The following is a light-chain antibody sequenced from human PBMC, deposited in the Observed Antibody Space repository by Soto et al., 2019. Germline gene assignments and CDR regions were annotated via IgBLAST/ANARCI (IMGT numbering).Light chain of an antibody. CDR1: QSISSY. CDR3: QQYDNYPLT. J-gene: IGKJ4*01. Sequence: DIQMTQSTSSLSDSVGDRVTITYLASQSISSYLNWYQQKPGKAPKLLIYAASSLQSGVPSRFSGSASGTEFTLTISSLQPDDFATYYCQQYDNYPLTFGGRSKVDIK. V-gene: IGKV1-39*01. CDR2: AAS.